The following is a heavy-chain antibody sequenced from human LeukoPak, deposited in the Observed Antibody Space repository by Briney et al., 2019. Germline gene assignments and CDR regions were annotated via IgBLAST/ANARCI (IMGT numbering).Heavy chain of an antibody. CDR3: ARHGYCSGGSCYWDY. J-gene: IGHJ4*02. CDR2: IYYSGST. CDR1: GGSISPFY. Sequence: SKTLSLTCTVSGGSISPFYWSWIRQPPGKGLEWIAYIYYSGSTAYNPSLKSRVAISVDTSNNQVSLKLSSVTAADTAVYYCARHGYCSGGSCYWDYWGQGTLVTVSS. V-gene: IGHV4-59*08. D-gene: IGHD2-15*01.